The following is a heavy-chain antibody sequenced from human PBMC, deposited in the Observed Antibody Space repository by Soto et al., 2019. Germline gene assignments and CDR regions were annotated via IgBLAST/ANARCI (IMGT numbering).Heavy chain of an antibody. CDR3: AVLVALNWFDP. CDR2: IYYSGST. V-gene: IGHV4-31*03. CDR1: GGSISSAGYY. D-gene: IGHD5-12*01. Sequence: QVQLQESGPGLVKPSQTLSLTCIVSGGSISSAGYYWSWIRQHPGKGLEWIGYIYYSGSTYYNPSLKSRVTISLDTSKSQFSLNLSSVTAADTAVYYCAVLVALNWFDPWGQGTLVTVSS. J-gene: IGHJ5*02.